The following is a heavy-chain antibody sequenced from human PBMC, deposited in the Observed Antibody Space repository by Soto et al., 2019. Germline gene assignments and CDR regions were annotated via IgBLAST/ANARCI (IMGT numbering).Heavy chain of an antibody. CDR1: GYSFTSYW. J-gene: IGHJ6*03. V-gene: IGHV5-51*01. CDR2: IYPGDSDT. CDR3: ATYYPLDHSRSPGPSYCYYMDV. D-gene: IGHD6-6*01. Sequence: GESLKISCKGSGYSFTSYWIGWVRQMAGKGLEWMGIIYPGDSDTRYSPSFQGQVTISADKSISTAYLQWSSLKASDTAMYYCATYYPLDHSRSPGPSYCYYMDVWGKGPPLTLS.